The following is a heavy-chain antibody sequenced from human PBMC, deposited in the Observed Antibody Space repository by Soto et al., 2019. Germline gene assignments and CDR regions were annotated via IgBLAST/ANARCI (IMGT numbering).Heavy chain of an antibody. D-gene: IGHD6-13*01. CDR2: IYYSGST. J-gene: IGHJ5*02. CDR1: GGSISSYY. Sequence: SETLSLTCTVSGGSISSYYWSWIRQPPGKGLEWIGSIYYSGSTYYNPSLKSRVTISVDTSKNQFSLKLSSVTAADTAVYYCARHQSHSSSYVDPWGQGTLVT. CDR3: ARHQSHSSSYVDP. V-gene: IGHV4-59*05.